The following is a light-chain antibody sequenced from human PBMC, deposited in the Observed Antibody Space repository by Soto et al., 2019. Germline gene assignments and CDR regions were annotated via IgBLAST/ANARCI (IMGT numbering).Light chain of an antibody. J-gene: IGKJ3*01. CDR2: KVS. Sequence: DVVMTQSPLSLPVTLGQPASISCRSSQSLEYTDGNTFLNWFHQRPGQSPRRLIYKVSHREYGVPDRFSGSGSGTDFTLKISRVEAEDVGVYYCMQGTHWPPYTFGPGTKVEIK. CDR3: MQGTHWPPYT. V-gene: IGKV2-30*01. CDR1: QSLEYTDGNTF.